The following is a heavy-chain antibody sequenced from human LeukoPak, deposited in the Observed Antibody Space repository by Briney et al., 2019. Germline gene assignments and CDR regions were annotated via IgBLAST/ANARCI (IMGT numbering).Heavy chain of an antibody. CDR1: GGSISSYY. D-gene: IGHD6-19*01. J-gene: IGHJ6*02. V-gene: IGHV4-59*08. CDR3: ARSIVVAGIVSDYYYYAMDV. CDR2: IYYSGST. Sequence: SEALSLTCSVSGGSISSYYWSWIRQPPGKGLEWMGYIYYSGSTNYNPSLKSRVTLSVHTSKHQFSLRLSSVTAADTAVYYCARSIVVAGIVSDYYYYAMDVWGQGTTVTVSS.